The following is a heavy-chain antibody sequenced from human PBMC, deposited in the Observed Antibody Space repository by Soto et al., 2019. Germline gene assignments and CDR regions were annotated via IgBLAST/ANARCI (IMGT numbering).Heavy chain of an antibody. D-gene: IGHD3-10*01. CDR3: GTDRWGGAFDM. CDR1: GFSLRSDW. CDR2: IKEDGSVK. J-gene: IGHJ3*02. V-gene: IGHV3-7*01. Sequence: GGSLRLSCAAIGFSLRSDWMAWVRQIPGKGLEFVANIKEDGSVKNYVDSVKGRFSISRDNDKNSLYLQMNSLRAEDTAVYYCGTDRWGGAFDMWGQGTTVTVSS.